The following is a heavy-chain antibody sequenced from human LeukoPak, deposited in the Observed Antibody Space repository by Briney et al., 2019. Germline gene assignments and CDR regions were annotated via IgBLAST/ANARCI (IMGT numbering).Heavy chain of an antibody. Sequence: PSETLSLTCTVSGGSISSSSYYWSWIRQPPGKGLEWIGYIYYSGSTNYNPSLKSRVTISVDTSKNQSSLKLSSVTAADTAVYYCARSATVTTREFDYWGQGTLVTVSS. J-gene: IGHJ4*02. D-gene: IGHD4-17*01. V-gene: IGHV4-61*01. CDR1: GGSISSSSYY. CDR3: ARSATVTTREFDY. CDR2: IYYSGST.